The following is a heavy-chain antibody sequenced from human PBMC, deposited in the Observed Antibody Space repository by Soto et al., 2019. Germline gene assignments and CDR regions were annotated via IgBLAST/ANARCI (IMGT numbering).Heavy chain of an antibody. CDR1: GFSIANARMG. CDR2: IFSNDEK. Sequence: QVTLKESGPVLLKPTEPLTLTCTVSGFSIANARMGVGWIRQPPGKTLEWLAHIFSNDEKSHSTSLKSRLTISKDTSKSQVVLTLTNMDPVDTATYYCARVLNNWHFDSWGQGTLFTVSS. J-gene: IGHJ4*02. V-gene: IGHV2-26*01. CDR3: ARVLNNWHFDS.